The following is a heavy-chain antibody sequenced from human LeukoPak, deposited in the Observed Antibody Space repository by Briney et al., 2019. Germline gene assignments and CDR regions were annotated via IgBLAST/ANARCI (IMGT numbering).Heavy chain of an antibody. V-gene: IGHV3-15*01. Sequence: GGSLRLSCAASGFTFSNVWMSWVRQVPGKGLEWVGRIRRKTDGETTDHAAPVKGRFTISRDDSKTTLYLQMNSLKTEDTAVYFCTSVGYGEYYFDNWGQGTLVTVSS. CDR1: GFTFSNVW. D-gene: IGHD4-17*01. CDR2: IRRKTDGETT. J-gene: IGHJ4*02. CDR3: TSVGYGEYYFDN.